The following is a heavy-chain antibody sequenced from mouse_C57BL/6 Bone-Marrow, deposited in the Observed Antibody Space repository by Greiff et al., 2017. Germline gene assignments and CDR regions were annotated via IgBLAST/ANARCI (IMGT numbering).Heavy chain of an antibody. D-gene: IGHD2-2*01. V-gene: IGHV1-31*01. Sequence: EVHPQQSGPELVKPGASVKISCQASGYPFTGYYMHWVKPSHGNILDWIGYIYPYNGFSSYNQKFKGKATLTVDKSSSTAYMELRSLTSEDSAVYYCARGKNGYDWFGYWGKGTLVTVSA. CDR2: IYPYNGFS. CDR1: GYPFTGYY. J-gene: IGHJ3*01. CDR3: ARGKNGYDWFGY.